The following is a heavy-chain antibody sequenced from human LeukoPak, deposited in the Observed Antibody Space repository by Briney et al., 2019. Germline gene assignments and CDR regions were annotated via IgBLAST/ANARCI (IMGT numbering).Heavy chain of an antibody. CDR3: ARDRNGVYYYYYMDV. V-gene: IGHV3-49*03. CDR1: GFTFGDYA. D-gene: IGHD2-8*01. Sequence: GGSLRLSCTASGFTFGDYAMSWFRQAPGKGLEWVGFIRSKAYGGTTEYAASVKGRFTISRDDSKSIAYLQMNSLKTEDTAVYYCARDRNGVYYYYYMDVWGKGTTVTVSS. CDR2: IRSKAYGGTT. J-gene: IGHJ6*03.